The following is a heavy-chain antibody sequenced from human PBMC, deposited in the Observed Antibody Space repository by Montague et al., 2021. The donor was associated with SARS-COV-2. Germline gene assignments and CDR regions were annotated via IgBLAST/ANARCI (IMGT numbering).Heavy chain of an antibody. V-gene: IGHV4-34*01. Sequence: SETLSLTCAVYGGSFNDYYWSWIRQSPGKGLEWIGEINHGGITNYSPSLKSRVTISADTSKNQFSLKLKSVTAADTANYYCARGHQGVAMIVVVMIGAEYYFGYWGQGSLVTVSS. D-gene: IGHD3-22*01. J-gene: IGHJ4*02. CDR2: INHGGIT. CDR1: GGSFNDYY. CDR3: ARGHQGVAMIVVVMIGAEYYFGY.